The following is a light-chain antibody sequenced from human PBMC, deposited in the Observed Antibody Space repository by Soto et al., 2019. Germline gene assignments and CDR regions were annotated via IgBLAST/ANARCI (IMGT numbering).Light chain of an antibody. CDR3: QQYNNWPPIT. V-gene: IGKV3-15*01. J-gene: IGKJ5*01. Sequence: EILMTQSPATLSVSPGERATLSCRASQSVSSNLAWYQQKPGQAPRLLIHGASTSATGIPGRFSGSGSGTEFTLTISSLQSEDFAVYYWQQYNNWPPITFGQGTRLEIK. CDR1: QSVSSN. CDR2: GAS.